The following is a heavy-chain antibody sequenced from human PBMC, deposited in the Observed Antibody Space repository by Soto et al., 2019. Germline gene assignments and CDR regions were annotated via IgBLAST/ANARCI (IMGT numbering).Heavy chain of an antibody. D-gene: IGHD3-3*01. CDR2: VCSDGWKK. J-gene: IGHJ3*02. Sequence: GGSLRLSCAASGLTLCCAGKDRVRRGPGSGLGRVAEVCSDGWKKYYEDYVKGRFSISRDNSKNTLYLQMNSLRAEDTAVYYCARERVFGVVPNAFDIWGQGTMVTVSS. CDR3: ARERVFGVVPNAFDI. V-gene: IGHV3-33*01. CDR1: GLTLCCAG.